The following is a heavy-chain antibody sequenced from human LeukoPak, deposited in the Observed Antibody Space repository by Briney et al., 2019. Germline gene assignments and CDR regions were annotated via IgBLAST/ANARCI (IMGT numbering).Heavy chain of an antibody. CDR2: ISYHGKNK. V-gene: IGHV3-30*04. J-gene: IGHJ4*02. CDR1: GFIFNTSA. D-gene: IGHD3-10*01. Sequence: PGGSLRLSCGASGFIFNTSAMHWVRQAPGKGLEWVAVISYHGKNKYYAESVRGRFTISRDDSKNTLYLQMNSLNTEDTAVYYCARDFGYWGQGTLVTVSS. CDR3: ARDFGY.